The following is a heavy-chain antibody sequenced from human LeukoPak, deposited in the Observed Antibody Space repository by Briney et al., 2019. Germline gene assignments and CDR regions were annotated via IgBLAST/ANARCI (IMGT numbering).Heavy chain of an antibody. J-gene: IGHJ4*02. CDR3: AKDWGYTTMVSYYFDY. CDR2: IWYDGNNK. CDR1: GFTFSGYG. V-gene: IGHV3-33*06. Sequence: GGSLRLSCAASGFTFSGYGMHWVRQAPDKGLEWMAVIWYDGNNKYYADSVKGRFTISRDNAKNSLYRQMNSLRAEDTAVYYCAKDWGYTTMVSYYFDYGGQGALVTVSS. D-gene: IGHD5-18*01.